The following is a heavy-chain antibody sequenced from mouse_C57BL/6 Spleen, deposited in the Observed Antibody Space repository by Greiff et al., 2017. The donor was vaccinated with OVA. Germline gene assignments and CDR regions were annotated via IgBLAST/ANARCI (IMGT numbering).Heavy chain of an antibody. CDR3: ARGAIYYDYGDAMDY. V-gene: IGHV1-64*01. J-gene: IGHJ4*01. CDR2: IHPNSGST. D-gene: IGHD2-4*01. CDR1: GYTFTSYW. Sequence: VQLQQPGAELVKPGASVKLSCKASGYTFTSYWMHWVKQRPGQGLEWIGMIHPNSGSTNYNEKFKSKATLTVDKSSSTAYMQLSSLTSEDSAVYYCARGAIYYDYGDAMDYWGQGTSVTVSS.